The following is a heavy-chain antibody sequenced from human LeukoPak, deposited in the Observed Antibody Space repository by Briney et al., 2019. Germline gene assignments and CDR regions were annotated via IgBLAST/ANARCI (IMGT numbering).Heavy chain of an antibody. V-gene: IGHV4-34*01. J-gene: IGHJ5*02. Sequence: SETLSLTCTVYGGSFSDYYWSWIRQSPGKGLEWIGEIYHSGSTNYNPSLKSRVTISVDTPKNQFSLKLSSVTAADTAVYYCARVAAGSRENWFDTWGQGTLVTVSS. D-gene: IGHD1-1*01. CDR1: GGSFSDYY. CDR3: ARVAAGSRENWFDT. CDR2: IYHSGST.